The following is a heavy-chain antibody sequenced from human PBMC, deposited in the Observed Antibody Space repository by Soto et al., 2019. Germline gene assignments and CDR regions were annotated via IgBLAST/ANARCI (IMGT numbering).Heavy chain of an antibody. CDR3: ARSCDNYNRRDY. Sequence: QVQLVESGGGLVKPGGSLRLSCEGSGFTFSDYYISWIRQAPGKGLEWISYSSNSGTFSRYADSVKGRFSITRDNTKNLLYLQMNSLRAEDTAVYYCARSCDNYNRRDYWGQGTPGTVSS. J-gene: IGHJ4*02. CDR1: GFTFSDYY. D-gene: IGHD1-1*01. CDR2: SSNSGTFS. V-gene: IGHV3-11*06.